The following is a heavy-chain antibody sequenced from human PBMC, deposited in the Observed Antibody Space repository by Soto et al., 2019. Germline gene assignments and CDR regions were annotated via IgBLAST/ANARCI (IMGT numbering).Heavy chain of an antibody. CDR2: IWYDGSNK. V-gene: IGHV3-33*01. D-gene: IGHD2-8*01. Sequence: QVQLVESGGGVVQPGRSLRLSCAASGFTFSSYGMHWVRQAPGKGLELVAVIWYDGSNKYYADSVKGRFTISRDNSKNTLYLQMNSLRAEDTAVYYCARDPEYCTNGVCYTYFDYWGQETLVTVSS. CDR1: GFTFSSYG. CDR3: ARDPEYCTNGVCYTYFDY. J-gene: IGHJ4*02.